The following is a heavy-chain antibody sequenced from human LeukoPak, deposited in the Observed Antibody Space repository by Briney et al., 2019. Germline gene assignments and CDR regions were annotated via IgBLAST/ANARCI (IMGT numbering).Heavy chain of an antibody. V-gene: IGHV3-74*01. D-gene: IGHD4-17*01. J-gene: IGHJ4*02. CDR1: GFTFSSDW. CDR2: INSDGRTT. Sequence: GGSLRLSCSASGFTFSSDWMHWVRQAPGKGLVWVSRINSDGRTTTYADSVKGRFTISRDNARNTLYLQMNSLRAEDTAVYYCARVAVTIPYDYWGQGTLVTVSS. CDR3: ARVAVTIPYDY.